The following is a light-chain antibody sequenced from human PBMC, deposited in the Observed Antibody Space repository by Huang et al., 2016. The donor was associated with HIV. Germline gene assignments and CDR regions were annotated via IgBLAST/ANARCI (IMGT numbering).Light chain of an antibody. V-gene: IGKV3-15*01. CDR1: QSITTN. CDR2: GDS. Sequence: EIVMTQSPVTLSVSLGERATLTCRGSQSITTNLAWYQQKPGQAPRLLIYGDSTRVSGVPARFRGGGAGREFTLTISRLQSEDFAVYFCQQYITWPPLTFGGGTTVEIK. J-gene: IGKJ4*01. CDR3: QQYITWPPLT.